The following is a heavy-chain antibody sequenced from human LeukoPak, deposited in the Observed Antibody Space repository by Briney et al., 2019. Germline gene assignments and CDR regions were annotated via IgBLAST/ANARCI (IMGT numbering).Heavy chain of an antibody. CDR3: TTARKYVH. J-gene: IGHJ4*02. CDR2: VKSRFDGGAT. CDR1: GFTFSSYA. V-gene: IGHV3-15*01. D-gene: IGHD1-14*01. Sequence: GGSLRLSCAASGFTFSSYAMSWVRQAPGKGLEWVGPVKSRFDGGATDYDAPMKGRFSSSRDDSKTTLHLLMSSLKTGDTAVERCTTARKYVHCDQGTLVTVS.